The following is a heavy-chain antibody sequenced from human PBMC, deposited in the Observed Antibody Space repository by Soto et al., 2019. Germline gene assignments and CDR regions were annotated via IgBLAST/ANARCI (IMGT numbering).Heavy chain of an antibody. CDR3: ARALTVTDYFDY. CDR2: VWSDGTNT. Sequence: SLRLSCAASGFPFRSYAMHWVRQAPGKGLEWVAAVWSDGTNTYYADSVQGRFTIARDNSKNTLYLEMNSLRGEDTAVYYCARALTVTDYFDYWGQGALVTVSS. CDR1: GFPFRSYA. V-gene: IGHV3-33*01. D-gene: IGHD4-17*01. J-gene: IGHJ4*02.